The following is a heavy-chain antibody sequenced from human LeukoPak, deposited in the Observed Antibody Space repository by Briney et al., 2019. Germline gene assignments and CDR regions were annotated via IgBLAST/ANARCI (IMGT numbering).Heavy chain of an antibody. CDR3: ARGFAEEGTTTGAFDI. CDR2: INPNSGGT. CDR1: GYTFTGYY. Sequence: ASVKVSCKASGYTFTGYYMHWVRQAPGQGLEWMGSINPNSGGTNYAQKFQGRVTMTRDTSISTAYMELRRLGSDDTAVYYCARGFAEEGTTTGAFDIWGHGTMVTVSS. V-gene: IGHV1-2*02. J-gene: IGHJ3*02. D-gene: IGHD1-7*01.